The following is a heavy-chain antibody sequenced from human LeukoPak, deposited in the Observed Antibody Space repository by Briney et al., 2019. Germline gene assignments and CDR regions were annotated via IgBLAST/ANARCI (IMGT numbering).Heavy chain of an antibody. CDR2: ILHDGSNK. Sequence: PGGSLRLSCAASGFAFSTYAIQWVRQAPGKGLEWVAVILHDGSNKQYADSVKGRFTISRDNSKNTLYLQINSLRAEDTAVYYCATLSGDSHGYDYWGLGTLVTVSS. CDR1: GFAFSTYA. J-gene: IGHJ4*02. V-gene: IGHV3-30*04. D-gene: IGHD5-18*01. CDR3: ATLSGDSHGYDY.